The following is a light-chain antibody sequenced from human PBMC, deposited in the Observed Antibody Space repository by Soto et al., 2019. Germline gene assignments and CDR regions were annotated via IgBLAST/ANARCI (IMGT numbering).Light chain of an antibody. CDR2: GDN. V-gene: IGLV1-40*01. J-gene: IGLJ1*01. CDR3: QSYDISLHNYV. CDR1: TSNIGAPYD. Sequence: QSVLTQPPSVSGAPGQRVSISCTGSTSNIGAPYDVHWYQHLPATAPKLLIYGDNNRPSGVPDRFSGSKSGTSASLAITRLQAEDEADYYCQSYDISLHNYVFGTGTKVTVL.